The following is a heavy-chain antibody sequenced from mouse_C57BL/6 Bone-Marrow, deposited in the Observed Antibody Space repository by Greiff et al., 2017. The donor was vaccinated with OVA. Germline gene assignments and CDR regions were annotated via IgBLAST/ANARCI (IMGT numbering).Heavy chain of an antibody. CDR3: AKEGRIYYGSPYFDY. CDR2: IDPSDSYT. V-gene: IGHV1-59*01. CDR1: GYTFTSYW. D-gene: IGHD2-2*01. J-gene: IGHJ2*01. Sequence: VQLQQPGAELVRPGTSVKLSCKASGYTFTSYWMHWVKQRPGQGLEWIGVIDPSDSYTNYNQKFKGKATLTVDTSSSTAYMQLSSLTSEDSAVYYCAKEGRIYYGSPYFDYWGQGTTLTVSS.